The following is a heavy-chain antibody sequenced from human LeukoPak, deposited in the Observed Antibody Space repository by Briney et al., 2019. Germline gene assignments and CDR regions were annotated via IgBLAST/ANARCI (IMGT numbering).Heavy chain of an antibody. CDR2: IYPGDSDT. J-gene: IGHJ4*02. Sequence: GESLKISCKCSGYSFTTYWIGWVRQMPGKGLEWMGIIYPGDSDTKYSPSLQGQVTISADKSISTAYLQWSSLRASDTAMYYCARRLYSNSPFDYWGQGTLVTVSS. V-gene: IGHV5-51*01. CDR1: GYSFTTYW. D-gene: IGHD4-11*01. CDR3: ARRLYSNSPFDY.